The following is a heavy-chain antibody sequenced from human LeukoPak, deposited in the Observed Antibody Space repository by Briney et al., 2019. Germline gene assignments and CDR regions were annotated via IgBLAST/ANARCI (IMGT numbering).Heavy chain of an antibody. J-gene: IGHJ5*02. Sequence: SETLSLTCTVSGGSMSTYYWSWIRQPPGEGLEWIGYIYTSGSTNYNPSLKSRVTISVDTSKNQFSLKLTSVTAADTAVYYCARHHHYFDSSDYSNWFDPWGQGTLVTVSS. CDR3: ARHHHYFDSSDYSNWFDP. D-gene: IGHD3-22*01. CDR1: GGSMSTYY. CDR2: IYTSGST. V-gene: IGHV4-4*09.